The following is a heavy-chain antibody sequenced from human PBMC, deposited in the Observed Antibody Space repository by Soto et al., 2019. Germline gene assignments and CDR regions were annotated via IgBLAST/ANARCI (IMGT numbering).Heavy chain of an antibody. CDR3: ARGPVDGHEHWVEP. D-gene: IGHD5-12*01. Sequence: PSETLSLTCTVSGGAISRYYWSWIRQPPGKGLEWIGYIYYSGSTNYNPSLKSRVTISVDTSKNQFSLKLSSVTAADTAVYYGARGPVDGHEHWVEPWGKGTRVTVS. CDR1: GGAISRYY. CDR2: IYYSGST. V-gene: IGHV4-59*01. J-gene: IGHJ5*02.